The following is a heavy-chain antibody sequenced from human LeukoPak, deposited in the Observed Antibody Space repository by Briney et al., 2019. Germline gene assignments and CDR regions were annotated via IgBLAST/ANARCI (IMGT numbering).Heavy chain of an antibody. CDR3: ARDRHGNLLPAATVDY. CDR2: IKQDGSEK. J-gene: IGHJ4*02. D-gene: IGHD2-2*01. V-gene: IGHV3-7*01. Sequence: PGGSLRLSCAASGFTFSSYWMSRVRQAPGKGLEWVANIKQDGSEKYYVDSVKGRFTISRDNAKNSLYLQMNSLRAEDTAAYYCARDRHGNLLPAATVDYWGQGTLVTVSS. CDR1: GFTFSSYW.